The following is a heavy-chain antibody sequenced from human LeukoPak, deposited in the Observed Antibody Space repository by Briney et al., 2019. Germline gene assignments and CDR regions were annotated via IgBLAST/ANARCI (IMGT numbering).Heavy chain of an antibody. CDR1: GYSISSGYY. CDR2: IYHSGRT. CDR3: ARDLSSGSYCSGGSCYS. Sequence: SETLSLTCTVSGYSISSGYYWGWIRQPPGKGLEWIGSIYHSGRTFYNPSLKSRVTISVDTSKNQFSLKLSSVTAADTAVYYCARDLSSGSYCSGGSCYSWGQGTLVTVSS. D-gene: IGHD2-15*01. V-gene: IGHV4-38-2*02. J-gene: IGHJ4*02.